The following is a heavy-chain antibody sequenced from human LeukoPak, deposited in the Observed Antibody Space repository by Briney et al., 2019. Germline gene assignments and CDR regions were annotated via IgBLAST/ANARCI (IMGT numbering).Heavy chain of an antibody. CDR2: IIPSGHTT. CDR1: GFTFDDNA. Sequence: PGRSLRLSCAASGFTFDDNAMHWVRQAPGKGLEWVSGIIPSGHTTYYADSVRGRFTISRDNSKNTLYLQMNSLRAEDTAVYYCAKEPYYGSGSRYYYYMDVWGKGTTVTISS. CDR3: AKEPYYGSGSRYYYYMDV. D-gene: IGHD3-10*01. J-gene: IGHJ6*03. V-gene: IGHV3-23*01.